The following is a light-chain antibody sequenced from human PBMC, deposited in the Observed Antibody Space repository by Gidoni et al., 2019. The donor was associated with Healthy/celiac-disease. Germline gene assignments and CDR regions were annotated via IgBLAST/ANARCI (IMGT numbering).Light chain of an antibody. Sequence: GTLSLSPGERATLSCRASQCVSSSYLAWYQQKPGQAPRLLIYGASSRATGIPDRFSGSGSGTDFTLTISRLEPEDFAVYYCQQYGSSSITFGQGTRLEIK. J-gene: IGKJ5*01. CDR3: QQYGSSSIT. CDR1: QCVSSSY. V-gene: IGKV3-20*01. CDR2: GAS.